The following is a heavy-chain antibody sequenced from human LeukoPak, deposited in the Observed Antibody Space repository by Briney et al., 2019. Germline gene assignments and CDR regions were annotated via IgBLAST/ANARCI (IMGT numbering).Heavy chain of an antibody. CDR2: ISGSGGST. V-gene: IGHV3-23*01. CDR3: ANSVRNYVWGSYRYQGFDY. Sequence: PGGSLRLSCAASGFTFSSYGMSWVRQAPGKGLEWVSAISGSGGSTYYADSVKGRFTISRDNSKNTLYLQMNSLRAEDTAVYYCANSVRNYVWGSYRYQGFDYWGQGTLVTVSS. D-gene: IGHD3-16*02. J-gene: IGHJ4*02. CDR1: GFTFSSYG.